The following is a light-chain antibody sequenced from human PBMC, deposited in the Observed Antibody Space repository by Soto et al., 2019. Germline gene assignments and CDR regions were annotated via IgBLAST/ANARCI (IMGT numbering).Light chain of an antibody. CDR2: EAS. Sequence: DIQMTQSPSTLSASVGDRLTITCRASQSISNWLAWYQQKPGKAPKLLIYEASSLQSGVPSRFSGSGSGTKFTLTISSLQPDDFATYYCQQYHSYWTFGQGTKVDIK. CDR1: QSISNW. CDR3: QQYHSYWT. J-gene: IGKJ1*01. V-gene: IGKV1-5*03.